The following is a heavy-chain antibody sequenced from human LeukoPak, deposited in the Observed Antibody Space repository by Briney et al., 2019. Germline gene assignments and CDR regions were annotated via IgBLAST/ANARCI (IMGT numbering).Heavy chain of an antibody. CDR1: GFTFDDYA. Sequence: GRSLGLSCAASGFTFDDYAMHWVRQAPGKGLEWVSGISWNSGSIGYADSVKGRFTISRDNAKNSLYLQMNSLRAEDTAVYYCARGMWYSSSNFDYWGQGTLVTVSS. CDR2: ISWNSGSI. V-gene: IGHV3-9*01. J-gene: IGHJ4*02. D-gene: IGHD6-6*01. CDR3: ARGMWYSSSNFDY.